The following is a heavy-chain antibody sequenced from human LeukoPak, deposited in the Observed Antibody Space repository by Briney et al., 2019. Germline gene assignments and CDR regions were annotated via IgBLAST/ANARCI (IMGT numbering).Heavy chain of an antibody. J-gene: IGHJ4*02. CDR1: GFTFSSYA. CDR2: ISYDGSNK. V-gene: IGHV3-30-3*01. D-gene: IGHD6-19*01. Sequence: GRSLRLSCAASGFTFSSYAMHWVRQAPGKGLEWVAVISYDGSNKYYADSVKGRFTISRDNSKNTLYLQMNSLRAEDTAVYYCARSVAGFDYWGQGTLVTVSS. CDR3: ARSVAGFDY.